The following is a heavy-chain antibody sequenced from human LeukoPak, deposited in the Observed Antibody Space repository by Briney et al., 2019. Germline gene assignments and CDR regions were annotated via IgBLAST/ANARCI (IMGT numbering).Heavy chain of an antibody. D-gene: IGHD7-27*01. J-gene: IGHJ4*02. CDR3: ARDLNWVSDY. V-gene: IGHV1-8*01. Sequence: GASVKVSCKASGYTFTSYDINWVRQATGQGLEWMGWMNPNSGNTGYAQKLQGRVTMTTDTSTSTAYMELRSLRSDDTAVYYCARDLNWVSDYWGQGTLVTVSS. CDR1: GYTFTSYD. CDR2: MNPNSGNT.